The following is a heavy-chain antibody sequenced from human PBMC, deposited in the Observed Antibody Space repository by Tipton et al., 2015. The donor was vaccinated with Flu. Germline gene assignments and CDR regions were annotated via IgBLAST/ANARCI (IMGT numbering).Heavy chain of an antibody. Sequence: LRLSCTVSGGSISSYYWSWIRQPPGKGLEWIGYIYYSGSTNYNPSLKSRVTISVDTSKNQFSLKLSSVTAADTAVYYCARARSSWTYYFDYWGQGTLVTVSS. CDR1: GGSISSYY. D-gene: IGHD6-13*01. CDR3: ARARSSWTYYFDY. V-gene: IGHV4-59*01. J-gene: IGHJ4*02. CDR2: IYYSGST.